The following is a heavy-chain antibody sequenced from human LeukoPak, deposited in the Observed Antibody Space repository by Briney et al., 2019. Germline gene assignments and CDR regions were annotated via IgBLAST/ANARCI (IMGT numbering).Heavy chain of an antibody. J-gene: IGHJ3*02. CDR1: GYTFTSCG. CDR3: ARDPVQLWLPAFDI. V-gene: IGHV1-18*01. D-gene: IGHD5-18*01. CDR2: ISAYNGNT. Sequence: ASVKVSCKASGYTFTSCGISWVRQAPGQGLEWMGWISAYNGNTNYAQKLQGRVTMTTDTSTSTAYMELRSLRSDDTAVYYCARDPVQLWLPAFDIWGQGTMVTVSS.